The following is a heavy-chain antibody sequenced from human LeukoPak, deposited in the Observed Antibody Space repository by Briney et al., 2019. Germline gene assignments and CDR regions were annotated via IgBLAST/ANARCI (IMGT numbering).Heavy chain of an antibody. V-gene: IGHV3-43*02. CDR1: GFTFDDYA. CDR3: AKDKTRGPGDY. J-gene: IGHJ4*02. Sequence: GGSLRLSCAASGFTFDDYAMHWVRQTPGKGLECVSLISEDGGDTWYADSVKGRFTISRDNSKNSLYLQMNSLRAEDTAFYYCAKDKTRGPGDYWGQGILVTVSS. D-gene: IGHD1-14*01. CDR2: ISEDGGDT.